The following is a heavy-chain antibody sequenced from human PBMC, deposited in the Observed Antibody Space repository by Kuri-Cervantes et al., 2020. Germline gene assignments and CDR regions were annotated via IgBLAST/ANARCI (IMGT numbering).Heavy chain of an antibody. CDR3: AGSRSGLF. D-gene: IGHD3-16*01. J-gene: IGHJ4*02. CDR1: GFTFDDYA. Sequence: GESLKISCAASGFTFDDYAMHWVRQAPGKGLEWVSLIRWDGDRTHYADSVKGRFTISRDNRKNSLYLQMNSLRADDTAVYFCAGSRSGLFWGQGTLVTVSS. CDR2: IRWDGDRT. V-gene: IGHV3-43D*03.